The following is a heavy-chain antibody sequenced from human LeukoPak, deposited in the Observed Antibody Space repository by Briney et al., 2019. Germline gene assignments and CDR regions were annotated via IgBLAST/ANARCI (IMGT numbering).Heavy chain of an antibody. CDR2: IKQDGGEK. CDR1: GFTFSSYW. CDR3: ARASKDSYYGSGSYYRPWYYYYMDV. Sequence: GGSLRLSCAASGFTFSSYWMSWVRQAPGKGLEWVANIKQDGGEKYYVDSVKGRFTISRDNAKNSLYLQMNSLRAEDTAVYYCARASKDSYYGSGSYYRPWYYYYMDVWGKGTTVTISS. D-gene: IGHD3-10*01. J-gene: IGHJ6*03. V-gene: IGHV3-7*01.